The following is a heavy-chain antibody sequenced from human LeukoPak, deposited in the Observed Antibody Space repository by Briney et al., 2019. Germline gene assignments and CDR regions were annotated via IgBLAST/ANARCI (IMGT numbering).Heavy chain of an antibody. CDR3: ARGPSIATSERAFDI. D-gene: IGHD2-21*01. CDR1: GFTFSSYS. J-gene: IGHJ3*02. V-gene: IGHV3-21*01. CDR2: ISSSSSYI. Sequence: GGSLRLSCAASGFTFSSYSMNWVRQAPGKGLEWVSSISSSSSYIYYADSVKGRFTISRDNAKNSLYLQMNSLRAEDTAVYYCARGPSIATSERAFDIWGQGTMVTVSS.